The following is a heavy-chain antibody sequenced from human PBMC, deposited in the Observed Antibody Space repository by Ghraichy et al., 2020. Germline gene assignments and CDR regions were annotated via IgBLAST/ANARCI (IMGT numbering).Heavy chain of an antibody. J-gene: IGHJ4*02. Sequence: ESLNISCTVSGGSISSSSYYWGWIRQPPGKGLEWIGSIYYSGSTYYNPSLKSRVTISVDTSKNQFSLKLSSVTAADTAVYYCARHYYDSSGYYAFDYWGQGTLVTVS. CDR1: GGSISSSSYY. D-gene: IGHD3-22*01. V-gene: IGHV4-39*01. CDR3: ARHYYDSSGYYAFDY. CDR2: IYYSGST.